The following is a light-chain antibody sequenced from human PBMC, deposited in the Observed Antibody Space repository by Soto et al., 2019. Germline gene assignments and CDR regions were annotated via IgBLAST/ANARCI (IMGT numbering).Light chain of an antibody. CDR3: SSYTSGSTLVV. CDR1: SSDVGSYNY. J-gene: IGLJ2*01. CDR2: DVT. Sequence: SALTQPASVSGSPGQSITISCTGTSSDVGSYNYVSWYQQHPGKVPKLMIYDVTNRPSGVSSRFSGSKSGNTASLTISGLQAEDESDYYCSSYTSGSTLVVFGGGTKLTVL. V-gene: IGLV2-14*03.